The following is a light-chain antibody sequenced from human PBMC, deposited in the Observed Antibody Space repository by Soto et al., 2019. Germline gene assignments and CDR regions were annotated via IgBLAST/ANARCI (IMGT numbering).Light chain of an antibody. CDR3: QQQGT. CDR2: AAS. V-gene: IGKV3-20*01. J-gene: IGKJ2*01. CDR1: RSLSSSY. Sequence: EIVLTQSPGTLSLSPGERATLSCRASRSLSSSYVVWYQQKPGQAPRLLIYAASRRATGIPDRFSGSWSATEYTLTISRLEPEDVAVYYCQQQGTFGQGTKLEIK.